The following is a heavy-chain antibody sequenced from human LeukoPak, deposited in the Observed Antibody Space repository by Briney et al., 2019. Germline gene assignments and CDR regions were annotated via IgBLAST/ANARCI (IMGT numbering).Heavy chain of an antibody. J-gene: IGHJ5*02. D-gene: IGHD2-2*01. Sequence: SETLSLTCTVSGGSISSGDYYWSWIRQPPGKGLEWIGYIYYSGSTYYNPSLKSRVTISVDTSKNQFSLKLSSVTAADTAVYYCARGRLIYCSSTSCYRRNWFDPWGQGTLVTVSS. CDR1: GGSISSGDYY. V-gene: IGHV4-30-4*08. CDR2: IYYSGST. CDR3: ARGRLIYCSSTSCYRRNWFDP.